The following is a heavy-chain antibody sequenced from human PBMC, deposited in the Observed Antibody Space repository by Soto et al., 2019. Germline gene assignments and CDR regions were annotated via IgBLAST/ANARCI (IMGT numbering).Heavy chain of an antibody. CDR2: ISSSSSYI. J-gene: IGHJ4*02. V-gene: IGHV3-21*01. CDR1: GFTFSSYS. Sequence: GGSLRLSCAASGFTFSSYSMNWVRQAPGKGLEWVSSISSSSSYIYYADSVKGRFTISRDNAKNSLYLQMNSLRAEDTAVYYCARDGAIAAAGTASRGYWGQGTLVTVSS. CDR3: ARDGAIAAAGTASRGY. D-gene: IGHD6-13*01.